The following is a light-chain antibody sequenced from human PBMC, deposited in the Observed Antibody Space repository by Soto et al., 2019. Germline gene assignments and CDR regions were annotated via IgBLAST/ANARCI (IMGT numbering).Light chain of an antibody. J-gene: IGKJ4*01. CDR3: RQSYSTPSLT. V-gene: IGKV1-39*01. CDR1: QSISSY. Sequence: DIPMTQSPSSLSPSVGDRVTITCRASQSISSYLNWYQQKPGKAPKLLIYAASSVQSGVPSRFSGSGSGTDFTLTISSMQPEDFATYYCRQSYSTPSLTFGGGTKVEIK. CDR2: AAS.